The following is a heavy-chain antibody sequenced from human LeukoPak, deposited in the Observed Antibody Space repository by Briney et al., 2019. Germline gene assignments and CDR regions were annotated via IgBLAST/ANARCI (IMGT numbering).Heavy chain of an antibody. CDR3: AKSLPFDY. Sequence: GGSLRLSCAASGFTFSSYSMNWVRQAPGKGLEWVSSISSSSSYIYYADSVKGRFTISRDNSKNTLYLQMNSLRAEDTAVYYCAKSLPFDYWGQGTLVTVSS. V-gene: IGHV3-21*01. CDR2: ISSSSSYI. J-gene: IGHJ4*02. D-gene: IGHD2-15*01. CDR1: GFTFSSYS.